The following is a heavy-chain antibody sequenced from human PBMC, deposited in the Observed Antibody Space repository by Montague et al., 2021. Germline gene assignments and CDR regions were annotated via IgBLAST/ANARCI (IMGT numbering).Heavy chain of an antibody. CDR2: IYDSGTT. J-gene: IGHJ4*02. D-gene: IGHD1-26*01. V-gene: IGHV4-59*08. Sequence: DPLSLPCPVTGGSISEFYWSWIRQSPEKGLEWIGYIYDSGTTNYNPSLKSRVTISADTSMNQFSLNLRSVTAADTAVYFCARRLGIRAPFDYWGQGTLVTVSS. CDR1: GGSISEFY. CDR3: ARRLGIRAPFDY.